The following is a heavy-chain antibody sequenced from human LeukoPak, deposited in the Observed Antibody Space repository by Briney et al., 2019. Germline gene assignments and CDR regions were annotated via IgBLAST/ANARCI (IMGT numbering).Heavy chain of an antibody. D-gene: IGHD3-10*02. Sequence: TGGSLRLSCAASGFAFSVYAMTWVRQAPGKGLEWVSSIGSDNKPHYSESVKGRFAISRDNSKSMLFLQLNSLRAEDTALYYCAGDLHYYVAMDVWGQGTTVTVSS. CDR3: AGDLHYYVAMDV. J-gene: IGHJ6*02. V-gene: IGHV3-23*05. CDR1: GFAFSVYA. CDR2: IGSDNKP.